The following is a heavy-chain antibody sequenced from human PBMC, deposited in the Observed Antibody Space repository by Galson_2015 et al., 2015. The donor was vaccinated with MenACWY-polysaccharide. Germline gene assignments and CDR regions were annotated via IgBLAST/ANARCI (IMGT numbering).Heavy chain of an antibody. J-gene: IGHJ4*02. CDR1: GFTFSNYA. Sequence: SLRLSCAASGFTFSNYAMSWVRQAPGKGLEWVSTIGGSGSNTHYADSVKGRFTISRDNSENTLSLQTNSLRAEDTAVYYCAKDKGGGSYWGNTKIDYWGQGTLVTVSS. D-gene: IGHD1-26*01. V-gene: IGHV3-23*01. CDR2: IGGSGSNT. CDR3: AKDKGGGSYWGNTKIDY.